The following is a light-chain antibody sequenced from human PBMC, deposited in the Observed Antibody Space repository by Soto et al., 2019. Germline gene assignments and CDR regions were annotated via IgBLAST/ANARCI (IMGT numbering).Light chain of an antibody. J-gene: IGLJ1*01. CDR2: EVS. V-gene: IGLV2-8*01. CDR1: SSDVGATDY. Sequence: QSALTQPPSASGSPGQSVTISCTGTSSDVGATDYVSWYQQHPGKAPKLMVYEVSKRPSGVPDRFSGSKSGHTASLTVSGLQVEDEADYYCISHAGASNVFGTGTKLTVL. CDR3: ISHAGASNV.